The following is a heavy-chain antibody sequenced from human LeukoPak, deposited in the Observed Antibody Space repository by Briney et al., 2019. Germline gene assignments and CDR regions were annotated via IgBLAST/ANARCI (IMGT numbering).Heavy chain of an antibody. J-gene: IGHJ4*02. D-gene: IGHD3-22*01. CDR3: ASTRPYYYDSSGYFDQDY. CDR1: GYTLTELS. Sequence: ASVKVSCKVSGYTLTELSMHWVRQAPGKGLEWMGGFDPEDGETIYAQKFQGRVTMTRDTSISTAYMELSRLRSDDTAVYYCASTRPYYYDSSGYFDQDYWGQGTLVTVSS. V-gene: IGHV1-24*01. CDR2: FDPEDGET.